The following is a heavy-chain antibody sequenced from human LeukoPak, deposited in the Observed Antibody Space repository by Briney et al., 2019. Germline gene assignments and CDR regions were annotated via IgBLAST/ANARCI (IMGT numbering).Heavy chain of an antibody. Sequence: GGSLRLSCAASGSTFSSYGMHWVRQAPGKGLEWVAFIRYDGSNKYYADSVKGRFTISRDNSKNTLYLQMNSLRAEDTAVYYCASGSYSPIPFDYWGQGTLVTVSS. V-gene: IGHV3-30*02. CDR2: IRYDGSNK. CDR3: ASGSYSPIPFDY. J-gene: IGHJ4*02. CDR1: GSTFSSYG. D-gene: IGHD1-26*01.